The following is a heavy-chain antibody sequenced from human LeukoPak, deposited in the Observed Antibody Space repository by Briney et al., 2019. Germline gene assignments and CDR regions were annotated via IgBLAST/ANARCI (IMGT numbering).Heavy chain of an antibody. CDR3: ARAAHDSSGT. CDR1: GFTCSSYS. D-gene: IGHD3-22*01. Sequence: GGSLRLSCAASGFTCSSYSMNWVRQAPGKGLEWVSSISSSGSYIYYADSVEGRFTITRDNAKNSLCLQMNSLRAEDTAVYYCARAAHDSSGTWGQGTLVTVSS. J-gene: IGHJ5*02. CDR2: ISSSGSYI. V-gene: IGHV3-21*01.